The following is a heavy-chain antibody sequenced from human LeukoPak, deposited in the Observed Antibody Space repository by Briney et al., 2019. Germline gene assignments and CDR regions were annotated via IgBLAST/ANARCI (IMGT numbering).Heavy chain of an antibody. V-gene: IGHV4-28*01. Sequence: SDTLSLTCAVSGYSITSSSWWGWVRQPPGKGLEWIGYIYHSGTTYYNPSLQSRVTMSVDTSKNQFSLKLSSVTAVDTAVYYCARKENVYYYFDYWGQGTLVTVSS. CDR3: ARKENVYYYFDY. J-gene: IGHJ4*02. CDR2: IYHSGTT. D-gene: IGHD3-10*01. CDR1: GYSITSSSW.